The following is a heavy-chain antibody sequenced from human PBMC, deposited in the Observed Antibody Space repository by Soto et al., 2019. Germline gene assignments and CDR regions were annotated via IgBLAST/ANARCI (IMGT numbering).Heavy chain of an antibody. Sequence: QVQLVQSGAEVKKPGSWVKLSCKASGGTFSSYSINWVRQAPGQGLEWMGEIIPIFGTANYAQKFQGRVTITADESTSTAYMELSSLRSEDTAVYYCARDGGRHSGGIDYWGQGTLVTVSS. CDR1: GGTFSSYS. J-gene: IGHJ4*02. D-gene: IGHD1-26*01. CDR2: IIPIFGTA. V-gene: IGHV1-69*01. CDR3: ARDGGRHSGGIDY.